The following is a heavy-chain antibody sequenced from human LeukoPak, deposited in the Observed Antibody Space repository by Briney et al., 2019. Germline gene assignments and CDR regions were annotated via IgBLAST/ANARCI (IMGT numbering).Heavy chain of an antibody. CDR2: ISAYNGNT. Sequence: ASVKVSCKASGYTFTSYGISWVRQAPGQGLEWMGWISAYNGNTNYAQKLQGRVTMTTDTSTSTAYMELRSLRSDDTAVYYCARDLYQRAVGIYYFDYWGQGTLVTVSS. V-gene: IGHV1-18*01. D-gene: IGHD6-19*01. CDR3: ARDLYQRAVGIYYFDY. J-gene: IGHJ4*02. CDR1: GYTFTSYG.